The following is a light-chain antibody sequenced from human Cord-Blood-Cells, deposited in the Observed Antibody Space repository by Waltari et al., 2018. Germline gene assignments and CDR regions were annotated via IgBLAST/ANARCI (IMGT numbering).Light chain of an antibody. CDR3: QQYNSYSVT. CDR1: QSISSW. J-gene: IGKJ2*01. CDR2: DAS. Sequence: DIQMTQYPSTLSASVGDRVPITCRASQSISSWLAWYQQKPGKAPKLLIYDASSLESGVPSRFSGSGSGTEFTRTISSLQPDDFAPYYCQQYNSYSVTFGQGTKLEIK. V-gene: IGKV1-5*01.